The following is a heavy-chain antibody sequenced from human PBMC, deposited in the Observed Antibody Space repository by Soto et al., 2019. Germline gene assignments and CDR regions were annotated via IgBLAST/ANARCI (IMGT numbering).Heavy chain of an antibody. D-gene: IGHD3-22*01. Sequence: AGGSLRLSCAASGFTFSSYSMNWVRQAPGKGLEWVSSISSSSSYIYYADSVKGRFTISRDNAKNSLYLQMNSLRAEDTAVYYCARRVGSSGYYAFDIWGQGTMVTVSS. V-gene: IGHV3-21*01. CDR1: GFTFSSYS. CDR2: ISSSSSYI. J-gene: IGHJ3*02. CDR3: ARRVGSSGYYAFDI.